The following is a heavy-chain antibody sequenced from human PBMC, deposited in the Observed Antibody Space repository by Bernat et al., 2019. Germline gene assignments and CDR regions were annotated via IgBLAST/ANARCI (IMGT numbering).Heavy chain of an antibody. Sequence: QLQLQESGPGLVKPSETLSLTCTVSGGSISSSSYYWGWIRQPPGKGLEWIGSSYYSGSTYYNPSLKSRVTISVETSKHQFSLKLSSVTAADTAVYPCARLLALAAATPFDYWGQGTLVTVSS. CDR1: GGSISSSSYY. D-gene: IGHD2-15*01. CDR2: SYYSGST. J-gene: IGHJ4*02. CDR3: ARLLALAAATPFDY. V-gene: IGHV4-39*01.